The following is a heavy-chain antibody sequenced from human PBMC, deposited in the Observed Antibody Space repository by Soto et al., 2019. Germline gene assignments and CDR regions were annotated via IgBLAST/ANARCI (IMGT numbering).Heavy chain of an antibody. Sequence: WESLSLTCAVYGRSFSDYYWSWIRQPPGKGLEWIGEINHSGSTTYNPSLKSRVTISVDTSKNQFSLKLRSVTAADTAVYYCARTSRFDSWGQGTLVTAPQ. J-gene: IGHJ4*02. V-gene: IGHV4-34*01. CDR3: ARTSRFDS. CDR1: GRSFSDYY. D-gene: IGHD6-6*01. CDR2: INHSGST.